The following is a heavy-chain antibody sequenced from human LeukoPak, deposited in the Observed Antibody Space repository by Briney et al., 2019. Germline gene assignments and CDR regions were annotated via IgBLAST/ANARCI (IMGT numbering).Heavy chain of an antibody. CDR3: ARDGEGYCSGGSCYYFDY. Sequence: GASVKVSCKASGYTFTSYYMHWVRQAPGQGLEWMGIINPSDGSTSYAQKFQGRVTMTRDTSTSTVYMELSSLRSEDTAVYYCARDGEGYCSGGSCYYFDYWGQGTLVTVSS. CDR2: INPSDGST. D-gene: IGHD2-15*01. V-gene: IGHV1-46*01. J-gene: IGHJ4*02. CDR1: GYTFTSYY.